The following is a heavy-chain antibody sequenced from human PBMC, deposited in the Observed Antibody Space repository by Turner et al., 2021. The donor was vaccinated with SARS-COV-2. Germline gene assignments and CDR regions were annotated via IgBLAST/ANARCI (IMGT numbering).Heavy chain of an antibody. CDR2: VYSGGNT. CDR3: AASPAAGY. V-gene: IGHV3-53*04. J-gene: IGHJ4*02. Sequence: EVQLVESGGGLVKPGGSLRLSCAASGFTVSNNYMSWVRQAPGKGLEWVSVVYSGGNTFYADSVKGRFTISRHKSKNTLYLQMNSLRTEDTAIYYCAASPAAGYWGQGTLVTVSS. CDR1: GFTVSNNY. D-gene: IGHD6-13*01.